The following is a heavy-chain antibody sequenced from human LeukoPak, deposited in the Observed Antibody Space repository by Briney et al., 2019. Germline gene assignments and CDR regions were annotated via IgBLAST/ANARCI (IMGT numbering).Heavy chain of an antibody. CDR3: ARDQYDTWSRRGNFDS. CDR2: IKLDGSEK. J-gene: IGHJ4*02. CDR1: GFTFGKYW. V-gene: IGHV3-7*03. D-gene: IGHD3-3*01. Sequence: PGGSLRLSCVASGFTFGKYWMSWVRQAPGKGLEWVANIKLDGSEKNCVDSVKGRFTISRDNTKNSLYLQMNSLRAEDTAVFYCARDQYDTWSRRGNFDSWGQGTLVTVSS.